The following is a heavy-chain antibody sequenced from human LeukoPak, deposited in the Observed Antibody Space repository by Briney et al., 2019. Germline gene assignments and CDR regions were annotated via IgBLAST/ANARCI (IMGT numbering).Heavy chain of an antibody. CDR3: AKDIGSGSYYNGVRGQYFDY. D-gene: IGHD3-10*01. V-gene: IGHV3-9*03. Sequence: GGSLRLSCAASGFTFDDYAMHWVRHAPGKGLEWVSGISWNSGSIVYADSVKGRFTISRDNAKNSLYLQINSLRAEDMALYYCAKDIGSGSYYNGVRGQYFDYWGQGTLVTVSS. CDR2: ISWNSGSI. J-gene: IGHJ4*02. CDR1: GFTFDDYA.